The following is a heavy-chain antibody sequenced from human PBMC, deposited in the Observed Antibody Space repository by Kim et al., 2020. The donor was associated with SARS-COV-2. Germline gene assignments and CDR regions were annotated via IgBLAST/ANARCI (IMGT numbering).Heavy chain of an antibody. Sequence: APVKGRFTISRDDSKNTLYLQMNSLKTEDTAVYYCTTDYGDYYYYYGMDVGGQGTTVTVSS. J-gene: IGHJ6*02. CDR3: TTDYGDYYYYYGMDV. V-gene: IGHV3-15*01. D-gene: IGHD4-17*01.